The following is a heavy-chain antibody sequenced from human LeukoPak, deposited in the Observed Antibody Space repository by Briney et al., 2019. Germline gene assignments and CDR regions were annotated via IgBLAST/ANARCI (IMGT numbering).Heavy chain of an antibody. J-gene: IGHJ3*02. D-gene: IGHD3-16*01. CDR2: IYYSGST. Sequence: PSETLSLTCTVSGGSISSYYWSWIRQPPGKGLEWIGYIYYSGSTTYNPSLKSRVTISVDTSKNQFSLKLSSVTAADTAVYYCARDFKRSGAFDIWGQGTMVTVSS. V-gene: IGHV4-59*01. CDR3: ARDFKRSGAFDI. CDR1: GGSISSYY.